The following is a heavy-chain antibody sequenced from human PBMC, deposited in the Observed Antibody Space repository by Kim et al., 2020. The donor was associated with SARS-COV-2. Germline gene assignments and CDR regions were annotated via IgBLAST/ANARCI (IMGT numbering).Heavy chain of an antibody. J-gene: IGHJ4*02. V-gene: IGHV3-23*01. CDR1: GFTFSNYA. CDR3: ARAGPYYLDY. Sequence: GGSLRLSCAASGFTFSNYAMTWVRQAPGKGLECVASIGSDGKSTLYVDSLKGRFTISRDNSENTLYLQMNSPSAEDTAIYYCARAGPYYLDYWGQGTLVTVSS. CDR2: IGSDGKST.